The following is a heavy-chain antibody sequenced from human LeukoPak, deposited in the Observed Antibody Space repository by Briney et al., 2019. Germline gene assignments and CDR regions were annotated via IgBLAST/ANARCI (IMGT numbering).Heavy chain of an antibody. CDR1: GGSVSSYY. V-gene: IGHV4-59*02. D-gene: IGHD7-27*01. CDR3: ASRKLGNDY. CDR2: IYYTGST. Sequence: SETLSLTCTVSGGSVSSYYWSWIRQSPGKGLEWIGYIYYTGSTSYNPSLKSRVTISADTSKNEFSLKLNSVTAADTAVYYCASRKLGNDYWGQGTLVTVSS. J-gene: IGHJ4*02.